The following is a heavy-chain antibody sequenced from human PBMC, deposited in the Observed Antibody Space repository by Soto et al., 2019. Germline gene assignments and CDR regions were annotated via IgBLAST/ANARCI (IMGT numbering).Heavy chain of an antibody. D-gene: IGHD3-22*01. CDR2: ISYDGSNK. CDR1: GFTFSSYG. J-gene: IGHJ3*02. V-gene: IGHV3-30*18. CDR3: AKEHSSGYYSTFGDAFDI. Sequence: QVQLVESGGGVVQPGRSLRLSCAASGFTFSSYGMHWVRQAPGKGLEWVAVISYDGSNKYYADSVKGRFTISRDNSKNSLYLQMNSLRDEDTEVYYVAKEHSSGYYSTFGDAFDIWGQGTMVTVSS.